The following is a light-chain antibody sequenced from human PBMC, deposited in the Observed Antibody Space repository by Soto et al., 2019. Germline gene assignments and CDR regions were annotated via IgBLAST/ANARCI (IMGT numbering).Light chain of an antibody. V-gene: IGKV3-20*01. Sequence: EIVVTQSPATLSVSPGERVTLSCRASQSVSSSLAWYQQRPGQAPRLLIYGASNRATGIPDRFSGSGSGTDFTLTISRLEPEDFAVYYCQQYGSSGTFGQGTKVDI. CDR2: GAS. CDR1: QSVSSS. J-gene: IGKJ1*01. CDR3: QQYGSSGT.